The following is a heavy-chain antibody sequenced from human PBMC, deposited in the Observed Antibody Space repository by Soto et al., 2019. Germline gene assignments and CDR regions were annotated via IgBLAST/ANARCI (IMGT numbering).Heavy chain of an antibody. CDR2: ISSSSSTI. V-gene: IGHV3-48*01. CDR1: GFTFSSYS. Sequence: EVQLVESGGGLVQSGGSLRLSCAASGFTFSSYSMNWVRQAPGKGLEWVSYISSSSSTIYYADSVKGRFTISRDNAKNSLYLQMNSLRAEDTAVYYCARGAYLNWFDPWGQGTLVTVSS. J-gene: IGHJ5*02. CDR3: ARGAYLNWFDP.